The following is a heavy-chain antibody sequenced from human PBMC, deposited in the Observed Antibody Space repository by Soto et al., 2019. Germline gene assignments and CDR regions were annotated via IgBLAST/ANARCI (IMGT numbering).Heavy chain of an antibody. Sequence: EVHLLESGGGLVQPGGSLRLSCAASGFTFSNYVISWVRQAPGRGLEWVSSINTNGRSADYADSVKGRFTISRDNARSTLHLQMNSLRAEDTAIYYCARCGSYGFVWFYYYAMDVWGQGTAVTVSS. CDR2: INTNGRSA. D-gene: IGHD5-18*01. CDR3: ARCGSYGFVWFYYYAMDV. V-gene: IGHV3-23*01. J-gene: IGHJ6*02. CDR1: GFTFSNYV.